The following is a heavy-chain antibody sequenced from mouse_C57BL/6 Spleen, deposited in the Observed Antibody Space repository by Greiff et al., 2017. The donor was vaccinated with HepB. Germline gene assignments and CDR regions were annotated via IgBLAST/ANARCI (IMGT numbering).Heavy chain of an antibody. V-gene: IGHV1-15*01. CDR1: GYTFTDYE. CDR2: IDPETGGT. Sequence: QVQLQQSGAELARPGASVTLSCKASGYTFTDYEMHWVKQTPVHGLEWIGAIDPETGGTAYNQKFKGKAILTADKSSSTAYMELRSLTSEDSAVYYCSSAYTFYAMDYWGQGTSVTVSS. D-gene: IGHD5-1-1*01. J-gene: IGHJ4*01. CDR3: SSAYTFYAMDY.